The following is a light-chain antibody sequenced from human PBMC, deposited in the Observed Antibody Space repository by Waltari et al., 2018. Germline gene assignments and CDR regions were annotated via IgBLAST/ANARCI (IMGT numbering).Light chain of an antibody. V-gene: IGKV3-20*01. J-gene: IGKJ1*01. CDR2: RAS. Sequence: EIVLTQSPGTLSLSLGERATISCRTSQSISKYLAWYQQKPGQAPRLLIYRASTRATGIPDRFSGSGSGTDFSLTISRLEPEDFAVYYCQHYESIPVTFGQGTKLEIK. CDR3: QHYESIPVT. CDR1: QSISKY.